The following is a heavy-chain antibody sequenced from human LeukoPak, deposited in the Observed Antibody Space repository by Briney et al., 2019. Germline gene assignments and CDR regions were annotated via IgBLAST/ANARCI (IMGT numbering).Heavy chain of an antibody. D-gene: IGHD5-12*01. J-gene: IGHJ4*02. Sequence: YXXNXXXXAXGKGLEWVSYISSSSSTIYYADSVKGRFTISRDNAKNSLYLQMNSLRAEDTAVYYCARDLKRGYSGYGPVVWGQGTLVTVSS. CDR3: ARDLKRGYSGYGPVV. CDR2: ISSSSSTI. CDR1: YX. V-gene: IGHV3-48*01.